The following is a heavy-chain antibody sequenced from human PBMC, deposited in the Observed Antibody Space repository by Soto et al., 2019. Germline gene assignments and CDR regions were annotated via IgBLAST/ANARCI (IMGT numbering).Heavy chain of an antibody. D-gene: IGHD2-2*01. CDR3: ARLGDWSSATCKYYCYYYDMDD. Sequence: GWYLRLSCEASGFSFGSYSMNWVRQAPGKGLEWVSFISGRGTTTYYADSVRGRFTVSRDNAKNSLSLEVNSLRDEDTAVYYCARLGDWSSATCKYYCYYYDMDDWVQVT. J-gene: IGHJ6*02. V-gene: IGHV3-48*02. CDR2: ISGRGTTT. CDR1: GFSFGSYS.